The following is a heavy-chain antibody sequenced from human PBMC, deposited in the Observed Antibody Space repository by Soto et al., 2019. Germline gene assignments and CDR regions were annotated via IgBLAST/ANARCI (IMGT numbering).Heavy chain of an antibody. Sequence: QVQLVQSGAEVKKPGSSVKVSCKASGGTFSSYTISWVRQAPGQGLEWMGRIIPILGIANYAQKFQGSVTITADKSTSTAYMELSSLRSEDTAVYYCARDGYSYGYGEGFDYWGQGTLVTVSS. D-gene: IGHD5-18*01. J-gene: IGHJ4*02. CDR2: IIPILGIA. CDR3: ARDGYSYGYGEGFDY. V-gene: IGHV1-69*08. CDR1: GGTFSSYT.